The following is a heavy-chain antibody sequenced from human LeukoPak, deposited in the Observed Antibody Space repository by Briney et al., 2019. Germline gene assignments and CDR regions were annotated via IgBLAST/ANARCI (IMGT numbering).Heavy chain of an antibody. V-gene: IGHV1-8*01. CDR2: MNPNSGNT. CDR3: ATVRAAAGSYYFDY. Sequence: ASVKVSCKASGYTFTSYDINWARQATGQGLEWMGWMNPNSGNTGYSQKFQGRVTITRDTSASTAYMELSSLRSEDTAVYYCATVRAAAGSYYFDYWGQGTLVTVSS. D-gene: IGHD6-13*01. CDR1: GYTFTSYD. J-gene: IGHJ4*02.